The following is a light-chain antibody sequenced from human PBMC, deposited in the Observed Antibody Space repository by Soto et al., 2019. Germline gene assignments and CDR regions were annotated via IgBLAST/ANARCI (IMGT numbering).Light chain of an antibody. CDR1: SSDVGGYNY. CDR2: DVS. V-gene: IGLV2-11*01. CDR3: CSYAGSPYV. Sequence: QSALTQPRSVSGSPGQSVTISCNGTSSDVGGYNYVSWYQQHPGKAPKLMIYDVSKRPSGVPDRFSGSKSGNTASLTISGLQAEDEADYYCCSYAGSPYVFGTGTQLTVL. J-gene: IGLJ1*01.